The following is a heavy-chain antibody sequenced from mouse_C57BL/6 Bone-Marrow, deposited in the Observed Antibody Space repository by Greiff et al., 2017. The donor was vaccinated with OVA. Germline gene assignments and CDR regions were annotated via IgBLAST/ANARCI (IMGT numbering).Heavy chain of an antibody. Sequence: VQPQESGPELVKPGASVKLSCKASGYTFTSYDINWVKQRPGQGLEWIGWIYPRDGSTKYNEKFKGKATLTVDTSSSTAYMELHSLTSEDSAVYFCARGGRGWYFDVWGTGTTVTVSS. CDR3: ARGGRGWYFDV. V-gene: IGHV1-85*01. CDR1: GYTFTSYD. J-gene: IGHJ1*03. CDR2: IYPRDGST. D-gene: IGHD3-3*01.